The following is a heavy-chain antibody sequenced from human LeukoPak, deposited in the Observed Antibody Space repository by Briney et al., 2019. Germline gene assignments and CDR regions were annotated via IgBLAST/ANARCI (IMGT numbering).Heavy chain of an antibody. CDR3: AKSSSWSFGWFDP. Sequence: GGSLRLSCAASGFTFSSYSMNWVRQAPGKGLEWVSYISSSSSTIYYADFVKGRFTISRDNAKNSLYLQMNSLRAEDTAVYYCAKSSSWSFGWFDPWGQGTLVTVSS. J-gene: IGHJ5*02. CDR1: GFTFSSYS. V-gene: IGHV3-48*01. D-gene: IGHD6-13*01. CDR2: ISSSSSTI.